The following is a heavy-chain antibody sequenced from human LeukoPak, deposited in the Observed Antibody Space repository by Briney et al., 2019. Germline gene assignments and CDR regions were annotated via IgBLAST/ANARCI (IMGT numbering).Heavy chain of an antibody. CDR3: ARVPFSSSWPNDAFDI. D-gene: IGHD6-13*01. CDR2: INPNSGGT. Sequence: GASVKVSCKASGYTFTCYYMHWVRQAPGQGLEWMGRINPNSGGTNYAQKFQGRVTMTRDTSISTAYMELSRLRSDDTAVYYCARVPFSSSWPNDAFDIWGQGTMVTVSS. J-gene: IGHJ3*02. V-gene: IGHV1-2*06. CDR1: GYTFTCYY.